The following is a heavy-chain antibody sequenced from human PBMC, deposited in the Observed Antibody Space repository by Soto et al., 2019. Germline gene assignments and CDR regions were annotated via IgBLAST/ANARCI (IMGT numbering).Heavy chain of an antibody. CDR1: GGSISSYY. CDR2: IYYSGST. Sequence: PSETLSLTCTVSGGSISSYYWSWVRQPPGKGLEWIGDIYYSGSTNYNPSLKSRVTISVETSKNLFSLKLSSVTAAATAVYYCARGDYYNDYYYYMDVWGKGTTVTVSS. J-gene: IGHJ6*03. V-gene: IGHV4-59*08. D-gene: IGHD4-17*01. CDR3: ARGDYYNDYYYYMDV.